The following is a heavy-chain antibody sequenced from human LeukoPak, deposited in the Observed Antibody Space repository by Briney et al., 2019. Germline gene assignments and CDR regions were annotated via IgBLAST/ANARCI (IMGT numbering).Heavy chain of an antibody. D-gene: IGHD1-1*01. V-gene: IGHV3-30*03. J-gene: IGHJ6*02. CDR1: GFSFSSYG. CDR2: ISYKGRNK. CDR3: AAPCTGETYYYYYGMDV. Sequence: PGRSLRLSCAVSGFSFSSYGMRWVRQAPGEGLEWGGVISYKGRNKNYADSVKGRFTISRDNSKNTLYLQMNSLRAEGTAVYYCAAPCTGETYYYYYGMDVWGQGTTVTVS.